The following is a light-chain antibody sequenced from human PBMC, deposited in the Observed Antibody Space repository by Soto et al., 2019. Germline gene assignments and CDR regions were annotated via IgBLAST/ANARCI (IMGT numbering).Light chain of an antibody. CDR1: QSVSRW. CDR2: EAS. CDR3: QQFNSTVWT. V-gene: IGKV1-5*01. J-gene: IGKJ1*01. Sequence: DIPMTQYPSTLSASVGDTVTITCRASQSVSRWLNWYQQKPGKAPRLLIYEASNVESGVQMRFSGSGSGTEFVLTITILQPADSATYYCQQFNSTVWTFGQGTRVEI.